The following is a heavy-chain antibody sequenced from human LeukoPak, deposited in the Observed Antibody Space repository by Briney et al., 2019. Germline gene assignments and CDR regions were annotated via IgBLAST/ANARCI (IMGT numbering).Heavy chain of an antibody. CDR2: IYPGDSDT. Sequence: PGESLKISCKGSGYSFTSYWIGWVRQMPGKGLEWMGIIYPGDSDTRYSPSFQGQVTLSAAKSITTAYLQWSSLKAPDTAMYYCARRVTGSYWFDPWGQGTLVTVSS. J-gene: IGHJ5*02. D-gene: IGHD1-26*01. CDR1: GYSFTSYW. CDR3: ARRVTGSYWFDP. V-gene: IGHV5-51*01.